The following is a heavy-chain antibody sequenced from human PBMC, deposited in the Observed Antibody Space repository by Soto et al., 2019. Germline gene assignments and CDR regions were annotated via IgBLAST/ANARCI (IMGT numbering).Heavy chain of an antibody. D-gene: IGHD3-16*02. CDR3: ARLLTEGVTYREDAFDI. CDR1: GYTFTSHG. Sequence: HVQLVQSGGEVKKPGASVKVSCKASGYTFTSHGFSWVRQAPGQGLEWMGWISTYNSKTDYAQKFQGRVTMTADTRTNTGYMELRSLRSDDTAVYYCARLLTEGVTYREDAFDIWGQGTKVTVSS. CDR2: ISTYNSKT. J-gene: IGHJ3*02. V-gene: IGHV1-18*01.